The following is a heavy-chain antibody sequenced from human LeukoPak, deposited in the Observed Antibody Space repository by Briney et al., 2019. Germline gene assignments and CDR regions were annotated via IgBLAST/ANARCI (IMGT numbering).Heavy chain of an antibody. V-gene: IGHV3-23*01. CDR3: AKAFSSWYSEPFDY. CDR1: GFTISSNA. Sequence: AGSLTLSCAVSGFTISSNAMSWVRRAPPGRVEWVTAISGSGGSTYYADSVKGRFTISRDNSKNTLYLQMNSLRAEDTAVYYCAKAFSSWYSEPFDYWGQGTLVTVSS. D-gene: IGHD6-13*01. CDR2: ISGSGGST. J-gene: IGHJ4*02.